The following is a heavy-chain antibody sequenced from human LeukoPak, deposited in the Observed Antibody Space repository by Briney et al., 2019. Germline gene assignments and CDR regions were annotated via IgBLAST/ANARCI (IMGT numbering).Heavy chain of an antibody. Sequence: GRSLRLSCAASGFTFSSYAMHWVRQAPGKGLEWVAVISYDGSNKYYADSVKGRFTISRDSSKNTLYLQMNSLRAEDTAVYYCARDNPDILTGYHHDAFDIWGQGTMVTVSS. D-gene: IGHD3-9*01. V-gene: IGHV3-30-3*01. CDR3: ARDNPDILTGYHHDAFDI. CDR1: GFTFSSYA. CDR2: ISYDGSNK. J-gene: IGHJ3*02.